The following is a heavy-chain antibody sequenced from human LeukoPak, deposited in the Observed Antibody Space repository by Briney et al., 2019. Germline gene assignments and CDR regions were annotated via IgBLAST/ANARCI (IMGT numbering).Heavy chain of an antibody. CDR3: AKEIAAIGLPAVDY. CDR2: IQADGGNK. D-gene: IGHD6-13*01. Sequence: GGSLRLSCAASGFTFRNSDMHWVRQAPGKGPEWVAFIQADGGNKYYADSVKGRFTISRDNSKNTLYLQMNSLGAADTAIYYCAKEIAAIGLPAVDYWGQGTLVTVSS. J-gene: IGHJ4*02. CDR1: GFTFRNSD. V-gene: IGHV3-30*02.